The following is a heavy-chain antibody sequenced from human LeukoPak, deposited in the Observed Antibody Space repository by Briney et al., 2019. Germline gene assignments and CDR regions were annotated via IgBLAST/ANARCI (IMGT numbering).Heavy chain of an antibody. Sequence: GGSLRLSCATSGFTFSSYPMRWVRQAQGRGLEWVSAISGSGGSNYYADSVKGRFTISRDNSKNTLYLQMNSLRAEDTAVYYCAKDQEAAAGPGLFDYWGQGTLVTVSS. D-gene: IGHD6-13*01. CDR2: ISGSGGSN. J-gene: IGHJ4*02. CDR3: AKDQEAAAGPGLFDY. CDR1: GFTFSSYP. V-gene: IGHV3-23*01.